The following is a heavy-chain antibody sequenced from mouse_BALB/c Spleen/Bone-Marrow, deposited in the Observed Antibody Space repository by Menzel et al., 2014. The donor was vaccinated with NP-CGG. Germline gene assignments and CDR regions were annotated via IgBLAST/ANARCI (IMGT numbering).Heavy chain of an antibody. CDR1: GYTFTNYW. J-gene: IGHJ2*01. CDR3: ARGCNYGY. Sequence: VKLQESGAELVKPGASVKLSCKTSGYTFTNYWIQWVKQRPGQGLGWIGEIFPGIGTTYYNEKFKGKATLTIDTSSSTDYMQLSSLTSEDSAVYFCARGCNYGYWGQGTTLTVSS. D-gene: IGHD2-1*01. CDR2: IFPGIGTT. V-gene: IGHV1S132*01.